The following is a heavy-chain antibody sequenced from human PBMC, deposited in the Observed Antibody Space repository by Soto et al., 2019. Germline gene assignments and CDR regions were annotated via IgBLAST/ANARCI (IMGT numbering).Heavy chain of an antibody. CDR3: ATALHGARKFCGLFTSFDF. D-gene: IGHD2-21*01. CDR2: INHSGYT. V-gene: IGHV4-34*01. J-gene: IGHJ5*01. Sequence: QVHLQQWGAGLLKPSETMSLTCAVYGGSFSGYYWSWIRHPPGKGLEWIGTINHSGYTNYNPSLKCRVSITADMTKTQFSLKLTSVPATDTAVYDWATALHGARKFCGLFTSFDFWGQGTLVTVSS. CDR1: GGSFSGYY.